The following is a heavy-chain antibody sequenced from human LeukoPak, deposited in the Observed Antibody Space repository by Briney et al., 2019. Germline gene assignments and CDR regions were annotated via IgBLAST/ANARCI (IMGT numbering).Heavy chain of an antibody. CDR2: IIPIFGTA. D-gene: IGHD5-24*01. J-gene: IGHJ3*02. Sequence: SVKVSCKASGGTFSSYAISWVRQAPGQGLEWMGGIIPIFGTANYAQKFQGRVTITADESTSTAYMDLSSLRSEDTAVYYCARDRTRRWLQRDGFDIWGQGTMVTVSS. CDR1: GGTFSSYA. CDR3: ARDRTRRWLQRDGFDI. V-gene: IGHV1-69*13.